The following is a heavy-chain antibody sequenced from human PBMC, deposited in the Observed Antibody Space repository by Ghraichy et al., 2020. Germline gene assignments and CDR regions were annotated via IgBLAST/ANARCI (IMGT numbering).Heavy chain of an antibody. Sequence: GGSLRLSCAASGFTFSNAWMSWVRQAPGKGLEWVGRIKSKTDGGTTDYAAPVKGRFTISRDDSKNTLYLQMNSLKTEDTAVYYCTTGSVGGYYYGMDVWGQGTTVTVSS. D-gene: IGHD3-16*01. J-gene: IGHJ6*02. CDR2: IKSKTDGGTT. CDR3: TTGSVGGYYYGMDV. V-gene: IGHV3-15*01. CDR1: GFTFSNAW.